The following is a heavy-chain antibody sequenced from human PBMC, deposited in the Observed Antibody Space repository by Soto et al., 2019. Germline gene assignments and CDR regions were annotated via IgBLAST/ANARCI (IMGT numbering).Heavy chain of an antibody. CDR3: AKDFRRGYPVYYFDY. CDR2: ISGSGGST. J-gene: IGHJ4*02. V-gene: IGHV3-23*01. CDR1: GFTFSSYA. Sequence: PGGSLTLSCAAYGFTFSSYAMCWVRQDPGKGLEWVSAISGSGGSTYYADSVKGRFTISRDNSKNTLYLQMNSLRAEDTAVYYCAKDFRRGYPVYYFDYWGQGTLVTVSS. D-gene: IGHD3-22*01.